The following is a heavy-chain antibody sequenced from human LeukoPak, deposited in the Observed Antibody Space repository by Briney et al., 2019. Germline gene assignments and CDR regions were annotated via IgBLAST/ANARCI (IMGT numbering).Heavy chain of an antibody. CDR3: AKDRGASVRGEKYYFDY. D-gene: IGHD3-10*01. Sequence: PGGSLRLSCAASGFTFSSYAMSWVRQAPGKGLEWVSAISGSGGSTYYADSVKGRFTISGDNSKNTLYLQMNSLRAEDTAVYYCAKDRGASVRGEKYYFDYWGQGTLVTVSS. CDR2: ISGSGGST. V-gene: IGHV3-23*01. CDR1: GFTFSSYA. J-gene: IGHJ4*02.